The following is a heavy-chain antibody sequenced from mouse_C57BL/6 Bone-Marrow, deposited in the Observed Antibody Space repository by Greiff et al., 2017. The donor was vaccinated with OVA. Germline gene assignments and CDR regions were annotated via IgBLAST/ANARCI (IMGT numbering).Heavy chain of an antibody. V-gene: IGHV1-42*01. D-gene: IGHD4-1*01. Sequence: EVQLQESGPELVKPGASVKISCKASGYSFTGYYMNWVKQSPEKSLEWIGEINPSTGGTTYNQKVKAKATLTVDKSSSTAYMQLKSLTSEDSAVYYCARGGTSPFAYWGQGTLVTVSA. CDR3: ARGGTSPFAY. CDR1: GYSFTGYY. J-gene: IGHJ3*01. CDR2: INPSTGGT.